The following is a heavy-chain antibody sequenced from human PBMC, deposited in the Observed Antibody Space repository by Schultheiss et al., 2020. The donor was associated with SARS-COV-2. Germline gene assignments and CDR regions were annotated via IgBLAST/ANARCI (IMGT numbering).Heavy chain of an antibody. V-gene: IGHV1-69*17. CDR3: ARGGSIAAAAFDP. J-gene: IGHJ5*02. Sequence: KISCKASGGTFSSYAISWVRQAPGQGLEWMGGIIPIFGIANYAQKFQGLVTMTRDTSTSTVYMYLCSLRSEDRAVFHCARGGSIAAAAFDPWGQGTLVTVSS. CDR1: GGTFSSYA. D-gene: IGHD6-13*01. CDR2: IIPIFGIA.